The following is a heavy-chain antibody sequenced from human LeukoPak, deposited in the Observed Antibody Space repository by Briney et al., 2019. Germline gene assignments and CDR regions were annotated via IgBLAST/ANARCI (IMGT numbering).Heavy chain of an antibody. J-gene: IGHJ6*03. CDR1: GGSISSYY. Sequence: SETLSLTCTVSGGSISSYYWSWIRQPPGKGLEWIGYIYYSGSTNYNPSLKSRVTISVDTSKNQFSLKLSSVTAADTAVYYCARLLGYCNSTSCYNYYMDVWGKGTTVTVSS. CDR2: IYYSGST. D-gene: IGHD2-2*02. V-gene: IGHV4-59*01. CDR3: ARLLGYCNSTSCYNYYMDV.